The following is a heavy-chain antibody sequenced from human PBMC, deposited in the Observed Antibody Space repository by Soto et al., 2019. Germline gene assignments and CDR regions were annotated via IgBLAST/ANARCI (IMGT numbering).Heavy chain of an antibody. J-gene: IGHJ4*02. D-gene: IGHD3-16*01. CDR1: GFTFNGAW. CDR2: VKSKVDGGSI. V-gene: IGHV3-15*07. CDR3: SADLPDWGAYAFDY. Sequence: EVHLVESGGGSVEPGGSLRLSCTASGFTFNGAWMNWVRQAPGKGLEWVGRVKSKVDGGSIDYSAPVRGRFTIPRDDSRGTVDLQMNSLSAEDSAMYYCSADLPDWGAYAFDYWGQGTLVTVSS.